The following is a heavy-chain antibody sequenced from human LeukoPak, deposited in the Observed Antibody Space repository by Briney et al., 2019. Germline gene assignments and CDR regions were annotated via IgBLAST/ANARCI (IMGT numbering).Heavy chain of an antibody. J-gene: IGHJ5*02. CDR1: GFPFSNHA. CDR2: ISNGNT. V-gene: IGHV3-23*01. Sequence: GESLRLSCAASGFPFSNHAMSWVRQPPGKGLEWVSAISNGNTYYADSVRGRFTISRDDSKNMVYLQMNSLRVEDTARYYCVREAGYCASVCLKSNWFDPWGQGTLVTVSS. CDR3: VREAGYCASVCLKSNWFDP. D-gene: IGHD2-21*02.